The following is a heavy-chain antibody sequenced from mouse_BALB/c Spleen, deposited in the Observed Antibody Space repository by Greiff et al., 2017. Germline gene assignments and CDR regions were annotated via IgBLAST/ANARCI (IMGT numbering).Heavy chain of an antibody. CDR1: GFNIKDYY. V-gene: IGHV14-1*02. CDR3: AAYYSPWFAY. D-gene: IGHD2-12*01. Sequence: EVQLQQSGAELVRPGALVKLSCKASGFNIKDYYMHWVKQRPEQGLEWIGWIDPENGNTIYDPKFQGKASITADTSSNTAYLQLSSLTSEDTAVYYCAAYYSPWFAYWGQGTLVTVSA. J-gene: IGHJ3*01. CDR2: IDPENGNT.